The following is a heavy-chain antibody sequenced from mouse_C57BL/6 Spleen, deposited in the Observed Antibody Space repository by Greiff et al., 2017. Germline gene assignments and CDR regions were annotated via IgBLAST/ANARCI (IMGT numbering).Heavy chain of an antibody. CDR1: GFTFSDYG. CDR2: ISSGSSTI. Sequence: EVQLQQSGGGLVKPGGSLKLSCAASGFTFSDYGMHWVRQAPEKGLEWVAYISSGSSTIYYADTVKGRFTISRDNAKNTLFLQMTSLRSEDTAMYYCARERGLAWFAYWGQGTLVTVSA. D-gene: IGHD4-1*01. CDR3: ARERGLAWFAY. J-gene: IGHJ3*01. V-gene: IGHV5-17*01.